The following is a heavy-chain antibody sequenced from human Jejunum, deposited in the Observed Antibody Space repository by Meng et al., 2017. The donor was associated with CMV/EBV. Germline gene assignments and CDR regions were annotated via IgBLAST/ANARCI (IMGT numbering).Heavy chain of an antibody. CDR3: AKDTGGTGWYHYFDS. J-gene: IGHJ4*02. CDR1: GFTFDDDA. CDR2: ISWNSGSI. V-gene: IGHV3-9*01. D-gene: IGHD6-19*01. Sequence: GFTFDDDAMHWARQAPGKGLEWVSDISWNSGSIGYADSVKGRFTISRDNAKNSLYLQMNSLRAEDTALYYCAKDTGGTGWYHYFDSWGQGTLVTVSS.